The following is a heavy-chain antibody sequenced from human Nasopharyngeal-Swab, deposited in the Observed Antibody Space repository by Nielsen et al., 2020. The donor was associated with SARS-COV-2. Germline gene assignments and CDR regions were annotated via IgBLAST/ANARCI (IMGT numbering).Heavy chain of an antibody. CDR3: AREYYESAGMSPFDY. Sequence: WVRQAPGQGLEWMGGLIPMNDIANYAQKFQGRVTITADKSTSTAYMELSSLTSEDTAVYYRAREYYESAGMSPFDYWGQGTLVTVSS. CDR2: LIPMNDIA. V-gene: IGHV1-69*10. J-gene: IGHJ4*02. D-gene: IGHD3-22*01.